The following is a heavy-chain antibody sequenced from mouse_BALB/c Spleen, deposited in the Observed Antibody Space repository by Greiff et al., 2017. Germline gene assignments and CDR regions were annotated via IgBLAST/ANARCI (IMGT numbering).Heavy chain of an antibody. V-gene: IGHV2-2*02. CDR2: IWSGGST. CDR1: GFSLTSYG. D-gene: IGHD2-10*02. J-gene: IGHJ4*01. Sequence: QVQLQQSGPGLVQPSQSLSITCTVSGFSLTSYGVHWVRQSPGKGLEWLGVIWSGGSTDYNAAFISRLSISKDNSKSQVFFKMNSLQANDTAIYYCAPPPYGNYDYAMDYWGQGTSVTVSS. CDR3: APPPYGNYDYAMDY.